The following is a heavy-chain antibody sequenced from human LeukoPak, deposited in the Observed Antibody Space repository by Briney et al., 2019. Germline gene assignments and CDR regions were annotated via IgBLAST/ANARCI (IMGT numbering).Heavy chain of an antibody. CDR2: IYPGDSDT. J-gene: IGHJ4*02. Sequence: GESLKISCNGSGYSFKRYLNGRVRQMPGKGLEWMGIIYPGDSDTRYSPSFQGQVTISADKSISTAYLQWSSLKASDSAMYYCARHEPTYYDYCWGSSRRGYFDYWGQGTLVTVSS. V-gene: IGHV5-51*01. CDR3: ARHEPTYYDYCWGSSRRGYFDY. CDR1: GYSFKRYL. D-gene: IGHD3-16*02.